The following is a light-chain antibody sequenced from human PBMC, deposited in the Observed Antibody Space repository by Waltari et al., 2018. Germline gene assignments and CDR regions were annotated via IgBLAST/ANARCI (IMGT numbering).Light chain of an antibody. CDR2: DNY. CDR3: GTCDTDLSVV. J-gene: IGLJ2*01. CDR1: GSNIGHNF. V-gene: IGLV1-51*01. Sequence: QSVLTQPPSVSAAPGQKVTISCSGTGSNIGHNFVSWYQQLPGTAPKLLIYDNYKRPSGIPDLFSGSNSCTLATLGITGLQTGYESDYYCGTCDTDLSVVFGGCTNLTFL.